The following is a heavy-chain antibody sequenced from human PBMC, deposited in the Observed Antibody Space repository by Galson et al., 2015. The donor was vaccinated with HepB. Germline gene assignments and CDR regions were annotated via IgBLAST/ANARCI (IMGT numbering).Heavy chain of an antibody. CDR3: VKDMRAVGPEGFHY. CDR2: ISGSGFTT. J-gene: IGHJ4*02. Sequence: SLRLSCAASGFTFSSYAMGWVRQAPGKGLEWVSSISGSGFTTYYATSVRGRFAISRDNSKNTLYLQMNTLRAEDTAEYYCVKDMRAVGPEGFHYWGQGTLVTVSS. D-gene: IGHD2-2*01. V-gene: IGHV3-23*01. CDR1: GFTFSSYA.